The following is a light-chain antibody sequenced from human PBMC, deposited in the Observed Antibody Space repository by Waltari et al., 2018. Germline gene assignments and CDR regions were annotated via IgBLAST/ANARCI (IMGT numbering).Light chain of an antibody. CDR2: DVT. Sequence: SALTQPDSVSGSPGQSITISCRGISSDSVGYNYVSWYQQHPGEAPKVIIYDVTNRPSGVSNRFSGSKSGSSASLTISGLQPEDEADYYCSSFTSSTTGIFGGGTKLTVL. CDR1: SSDSVGYNY. CDR3: SSFTSSTTGI. J-gene: IGLJ2*01. V-gene: IGLV2-14*03.